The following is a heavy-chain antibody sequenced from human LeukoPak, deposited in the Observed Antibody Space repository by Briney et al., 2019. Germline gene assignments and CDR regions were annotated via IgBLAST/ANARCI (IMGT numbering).Heavy chain of an antibody. CDR3: ARVQGSPY. J-gene: IGHJ4*02. CDR1: GFTFSDYT. Sequence: GGSLSLSCAASGFTFSDYTLNWVRQPPGKGLEWVSSITGDSTYIYYADSVKGRFTVSRDNAKNSLYLHINSLRAEDTAVYYCARVQGSPYWGQGTLVTVSS. V-gene: IGHV3-21*01. CDR2: ITGDSTYI.